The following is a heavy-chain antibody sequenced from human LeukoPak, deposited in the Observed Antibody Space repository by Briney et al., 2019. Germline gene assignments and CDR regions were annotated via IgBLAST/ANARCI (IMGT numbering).Heavy chain of an antibody. V-gene: IGHV1-2*02. J-gene: IGHJ5*02. CDR1: GYTFTGYY. CDR2: INPNSGGT. CDR3: ARDQGYTAIGP. D-gene: IGHD5-18*01. Sequence: GASVKVSCKASGYTFTGYYMHWVRQAPGQGLEWMGWINPNSGGTNYAQKFQGRVTMTRDTSISTAYMELSRLRSDGTAVYCCARDQGYTAIGPWGQGTLVTVSS.